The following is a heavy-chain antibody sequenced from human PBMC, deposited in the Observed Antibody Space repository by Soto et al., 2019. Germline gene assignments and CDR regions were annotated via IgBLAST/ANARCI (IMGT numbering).Heavy chain of an antibody. CDR2: IYYSGST. V-gene: IGHV4-61*01. Sequence: PSETLSLTCTVSGGSISSGNYYWSWIRQPPGKGLEWIGYIYYSGSTNYNPSLKSRVTISVDTSKNQFSLKLSSVTAADTAVYYCARESYSSSCEWFDPWGQGTLVTVSS. J-gene: IGHJ5*02. D-gene: IGHD6-13*01. CDR3: ARESYSSSCEWFDP. CDR1: GGSISSGNYY.